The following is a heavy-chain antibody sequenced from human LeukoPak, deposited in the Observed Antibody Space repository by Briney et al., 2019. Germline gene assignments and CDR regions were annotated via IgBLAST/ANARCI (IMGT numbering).Heavy chain of an antibody. CDR3: AGGLGITFGGVIALNWFDP. V-gene: IGHV4-39*01. CDR1: GGSISSSSYY. Sequence: SETLSLTCTVSGGSISSSSYYWGRIRQPPGKGLEWIGSIYYSGSTYYNPSLKSRVTISVDTSKNQFSLKLSSVTAADTAVYYCAGGLGITFGGVIALNWFDPWGQGTLVTVSS. D-gene: IGHD3-16*02. J-gene: IGHJ5*02. CDR2: IYYSGST.